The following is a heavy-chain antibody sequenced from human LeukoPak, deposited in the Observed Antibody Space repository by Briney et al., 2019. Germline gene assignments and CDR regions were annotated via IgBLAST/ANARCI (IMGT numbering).Heavy chain of an antibody. V-gene: IGHV4-59*08. CDR3: ERHGGYDNAPDAFDI. D-gene: IGHD3-22*01. CDR2: IYYSGST. Sequence: SETLSLTCTVSGGSISSYYWSWIRQPPGKGLEWIGYIYYSGSTNYNPSLKSRVTISVDTSKNQFSLKLSSVTAADTAVYYCERHGGYDNAPDAFDIWGQGTMVTVSS. CDR1: GGSISSYY. J-gene: IGHJ3*02.